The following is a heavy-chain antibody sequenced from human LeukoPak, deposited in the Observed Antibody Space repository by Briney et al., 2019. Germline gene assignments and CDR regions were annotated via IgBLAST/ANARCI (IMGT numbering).Heavy chain of an antibody. J-gene: IGHJ4*02. V-gene: IGHV4-34*01. CDR1: GGSFSGYY. Sequence: SETLSLTCAVYGGSFSGYYWSWIRQPPGKGLEWIGEINHSGSTNYNPSLKSRVTISVDTSENQFSLKLSSVTAADTAVYYCAKDLEIYGSGSYYAPGYWGQGTLVTVSS. CDR2: INHSGST. CDR3: AKDLEIYGSGSYYAPGY. D-gene: IGHD3-10*01.